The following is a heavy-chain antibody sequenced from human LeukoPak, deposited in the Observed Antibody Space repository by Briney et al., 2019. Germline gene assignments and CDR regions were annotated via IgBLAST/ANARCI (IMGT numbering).Heavy chain of an antibody. V-gene: IGHV4-30-2*01. Sequence: SETLCLTCAVSGGSISGGGYCWGWIRQPPGEGLEWVGYIYHGGSTYYNPARMRRATISGDRCKNQFSLKRSVVTAADTAVYYSARARMGNTSSGYYQTVTHFDYWGQGTLVTVSS. CDR1: GGSISGGGYC. D-gene: IGHD3-22*01. CDR3: ARARMGNTSSGYYQTVTHFDY. J-gene: IGHJ4*02. CDR2: IYHGGST.